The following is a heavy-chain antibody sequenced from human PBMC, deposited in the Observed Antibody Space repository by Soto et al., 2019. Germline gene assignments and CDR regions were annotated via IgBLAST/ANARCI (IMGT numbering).Heavy chain of an antibody. CDR1: GYSFTDYY. V-gene: IGHV1-2*04. Sequence: ASVKVSCKASGYSFTDYYIHWVRQAPGQGLEWLGRINPKSGGTSTAQKFQGWVTMTTDTSISTASMELTRLTSDDTAIYYCAWGDSTDCSNGVCSFFYNHDMDVWGQGTTVTVSS. CDR2: INPKSGGT. J-gene: IGHJ6*02. D-gene: IGHD2-8*01. CDR3: AWGDSTDCSNGVCSFFYNHDMDV.